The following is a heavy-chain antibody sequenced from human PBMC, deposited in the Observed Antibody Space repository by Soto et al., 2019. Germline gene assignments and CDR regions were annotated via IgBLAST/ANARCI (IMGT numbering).Heavy chain of an antibody. CDR1: GGSFRGYY. CDR3: ARGYGGHDYIWGSYRPRDDGFDY. D-gene: IGHD3-16*02. Sequence: SETLSLSCAVYGGSFRGYYWSWIRQPPGKGLEWIGEINHSGSTNYNPSLKSRVTISVDTSKNQFSLKLSSVTAADTAVYYCARGYGGHDYIWGSYRPRDDGFDYWGQGTLVTVSS. CDR2: INHSGST. J-gene: IGHJ4*02. V-gene: IGHV4-34*01.